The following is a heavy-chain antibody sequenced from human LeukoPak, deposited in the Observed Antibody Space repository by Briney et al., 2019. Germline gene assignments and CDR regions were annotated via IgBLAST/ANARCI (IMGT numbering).Heavy chain of an antibody. Sequence: ASVKVSCKASGYTFTSYAMNWVRQAPGQGLEWMGWMNPNSGNTGYAQKFQGRVTMTRNTSISTAYMELSSLRSEDTAVYYCARVRDSSSWRYYYYYGMDVWGQGTTVTVSS. J-gene: IGHJ6*02. CDR2: MNPNSGNT. CDR1: GYTFTSYA. D-gene: IGHD6-13*01. V-gene: IGHV1-8*02. CDR3: ARVRDSSSWRYYYYYGMDV.